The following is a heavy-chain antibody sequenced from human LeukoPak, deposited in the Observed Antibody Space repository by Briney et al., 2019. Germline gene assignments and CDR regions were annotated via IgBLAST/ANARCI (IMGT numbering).Heavy chain of an antibody. J-gene: IGHJ4*02. Sequence: SETLSLTCTVSGGSISSYYWSWIRQPPGEGLEWIGYIFYIGSTNHNPPHKSRDTISVDTSKNQFSLKLSSVTAADTAVYYCARRGYCSGASCYSFDFWGQETLVSVSS. CDR3: ARRGYCSGASCYSFDF. CDR1: GGSISSYY. V-gene: IGHV4-59*08. D-gene: IGHD2-15*01. CDR2: IFYIGST.